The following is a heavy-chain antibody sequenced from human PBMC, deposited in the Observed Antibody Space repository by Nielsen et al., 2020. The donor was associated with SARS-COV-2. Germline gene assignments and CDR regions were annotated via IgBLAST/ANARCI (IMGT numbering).Heavy chain of an antibody. CDR1: GYFFNTYW. CDR2: IYPDDSDT. V-gene: IGHV5-51*01. D-gene: IGHD2-15*01. Sequence: GESLKISCKGSGYFFNTYWIAWVRQMPGKGLEWMGIIYPDDSDTRYSPSFQGHVTISADKSINTAHLQWSSLKASDTAMYFCARLSGYCSGGSCYYYYYGMDVWGQGTTVTVSS. J-gene: IGHJ6*02. CDR3: ARLSGYCSGGSCYYYYYGMDV.